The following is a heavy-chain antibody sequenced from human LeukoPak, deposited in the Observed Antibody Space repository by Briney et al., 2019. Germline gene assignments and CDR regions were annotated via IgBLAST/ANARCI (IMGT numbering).Heavy chain of an antibody. D-gene: IGHD6-13*01. J-gene: IGHJ4*02. V-gene: IGHV3-21*01. Sequence: GGSLRLSCAASGFTFSSYSMNWVRQAPGKGLEWVSSISSSSSYIYYADSVKGRFTISRDNAKNSLYLQMNGLRAEDTAVYYCARDIEAAGLFFDYWGQGTLVTVSS. CDR2: ISSSSSYI. CDR3: ARDIEAAGLFFDY. CDR1: GFTFSSYS.